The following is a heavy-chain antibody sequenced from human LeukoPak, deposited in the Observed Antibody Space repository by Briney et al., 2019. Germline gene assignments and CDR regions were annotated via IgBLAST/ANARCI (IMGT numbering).Heavy chain of an antibody. CDR1: GFSFSNAW. V-gene: IGHV3-15*01. CDR2: IKSQGDVGTV. J-gene: IGHJ2*01. D-gene: IGHD3-22*01. Sequence: KSGGSLRLSCAASGFSFSNAWMSWVRQAPGEGLEWVGRIKSQGDVGTVDYAAPVKGRFSISRDDSKNTLYLQLNSLKTEDTAVHYCTTDRSSRSNWYFDLWGRGTLVTVSS. CDR3: TTDRSSRSNWYFDL.